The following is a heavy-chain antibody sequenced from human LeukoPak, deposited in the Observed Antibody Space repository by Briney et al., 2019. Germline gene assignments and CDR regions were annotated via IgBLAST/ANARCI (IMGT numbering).Heavy chain of an antibody. J-gene: IGHJ4*02. CDR1: GFTFSSYS. CDR2: ISSSSSYI. CDR3: ARAVPAAIFDY. D-gene: IGHD2-2*01. V-gene: IGHV3-21*01. Sequence: GGSLRLSCAASGFTFSSYSMNWVRQAPGKGLAWVSSISSSSSYIYYADSVKGRSTISRDNAKNALYLQMNSLRAEDRAVYYCARAVPAAIFDYWGQGTLVTVSS.